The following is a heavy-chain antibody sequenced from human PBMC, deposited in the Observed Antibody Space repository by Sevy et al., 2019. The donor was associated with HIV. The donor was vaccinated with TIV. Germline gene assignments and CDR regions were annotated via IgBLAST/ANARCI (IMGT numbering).Heavy chain of an antibody. CDR2: LSFGCGKI. CDR3: AREGCTRPHDY. V-gene: IGHV3-23*01. D-gene: IGHD2-8*01. Sequence: GGSLRLSCAVSGFNFNIYSMSWVRQAPGKGLEWVSTLSFGCGKINYADSVKGRFIISRDDPKNTLYLPMNSLRAEDTAVYFCAREGCTRPHDYWGQGTLVTVSS. CDR1: GFNFNIYS. J-gene: IGHJ4*02.